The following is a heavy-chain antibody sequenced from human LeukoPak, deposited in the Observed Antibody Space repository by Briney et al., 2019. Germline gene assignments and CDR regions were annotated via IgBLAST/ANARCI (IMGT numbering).Heavy chain of an antibody. CDR3: AKVATEGYYFDY. J-gene: IGHJ4*02. D-gene: IGHD5-12*01. CDR2: IGSTGTTI. Sequence: GGSLRLSCAASGFSFSSYEMNWVRQAPGKGLEGVSYIGSTGTTIYYADAVKGRFTISRDKAKNSLCLQMNSLRAEDTAVYYCAKVATEGYYFDYWGQGTLVTVSS. CDR1: GFSFSSYE. V-gene: IGHV3-48*03.